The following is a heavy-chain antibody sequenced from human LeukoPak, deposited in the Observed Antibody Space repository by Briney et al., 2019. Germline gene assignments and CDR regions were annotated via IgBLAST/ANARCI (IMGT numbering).Heavy chain of an antibody. CDR1: VYTFINYD. Sequence: GASVTVSYKASVYTFINYDINWVRQASGQGLEWMGWMNPNSGNTDYAQKFQGRVTFTRDTSITTAYMELSSLGSEDTAVYYCARAPHRNLLLNYDYVFDYWGQGTLVTVSS. CDR3: ARAPHRNLLLNYDYVFDY. CDR2: MNPNSGNT. D-gene: IGHD3-16*01. V-gene: IGHV1-8*03. J-gene: IGHJ4*02.